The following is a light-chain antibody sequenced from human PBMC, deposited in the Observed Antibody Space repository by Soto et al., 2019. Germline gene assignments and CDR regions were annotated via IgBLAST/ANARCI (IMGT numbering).Light chain of an antibody. CDR3: QQYSNWPSWT. V-gene: IGKV3-15*01. J-gene: IGKJ1*01. CDR2: GAS. CDR1: QSVSNF. Sequence: EKVMTQSPATLSMSPGERATLSCRASQSVSNFLAWYQQNPGQTPRLLIYGASTRATGIPARFSGSGSGTEFTLTISSLQSEDFAVYYCQQYSNWPSWTFGQGPKVEVK.